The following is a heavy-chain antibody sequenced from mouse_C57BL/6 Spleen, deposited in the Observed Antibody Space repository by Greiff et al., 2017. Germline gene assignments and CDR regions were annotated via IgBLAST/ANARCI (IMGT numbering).Heavy chain of an antibody. J-gene: IGHJ1*03. CDR3: ARPSTVVSYFDV. Sequence: EVMLVESGGGLVKPGGSLKLSCAASGFTFSDYGMHWVRQAPEKGLEWVAYISSGSSTIYYADTVKGRFTISRDNAKNTLFLQMTSLRSEDTAMYYCARPSTVVSYFDVWGTGTTVTVSS. CDR2: ISSGSSTI. D-gene: IGHD1-1*01. V-gene: IGHV5-17*01. CDR1: GFTFSDYG.